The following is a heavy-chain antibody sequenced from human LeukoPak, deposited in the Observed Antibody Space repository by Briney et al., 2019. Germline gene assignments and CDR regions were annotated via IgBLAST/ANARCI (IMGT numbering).Heavy chain of an antibody. D-gene: IGHD1-26*01. V-gene: IGHV3-48*01. J-gene: IGHJ4*02. Sequence: GGSLRLSCAASGFTFSSYAMTWVRQAPGKGLEWISYISTSTTTIYYANSVKGRFTISRDNAKKSLYLQMNSLRVEDTGVYYCASWGEGALDNWGQGTLVTVSS. CDR2: ISTSTTTI. CDR1: GFTFSSYA. CDR3: ASWGEGALDN.